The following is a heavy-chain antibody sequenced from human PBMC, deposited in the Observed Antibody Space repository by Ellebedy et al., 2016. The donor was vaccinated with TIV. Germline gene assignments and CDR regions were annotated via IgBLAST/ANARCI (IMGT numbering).Heavy chain of an antibody. CDR1: GGSISSYY. CDR2: IYYSGST. V-gene: IGHV4-59*01. J-gene: IGHJ4*02. Sequence: MPSETLSLTCTVSGGSISSYYWSWIRQPPGKGLEWIGYIYYSGSTNYNPSLKSRVTISVDTSKNQFSLKLSSVTAADTAVYYCARITYYDILTGYYGAGYFDYWGQGTLVTVSS. D-gene: IGHD3-9*01. CDR3: ARITYYDILTGYYGAGYFDY.